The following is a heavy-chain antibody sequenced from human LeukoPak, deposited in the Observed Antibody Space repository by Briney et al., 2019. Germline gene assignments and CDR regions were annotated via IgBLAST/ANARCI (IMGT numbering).Heavy chain of an antibody. Sequence: ASVKVSCKASGYTFTGYYMHWVRQAPGQGLEWMGWINPNSGGTNYAQKFQGRVTMTRDTSISTAYMELSRLRSEDTAVYYCARDPSGIAVAGQLNWFDPWGQGTLVTVSS. CDR2: INPNSGGT. J-gene: IGHJ5*02. D-gene: IGHD6-19*01. V-gene: IGHV1-2*02. CDR1: GYTFTGYY. CDR3: ARDPSGIAVAGQLNWFDP.